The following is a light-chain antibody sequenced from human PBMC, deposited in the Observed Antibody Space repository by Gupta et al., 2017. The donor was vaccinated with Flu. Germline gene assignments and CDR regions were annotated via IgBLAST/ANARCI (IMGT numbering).Light chain of an antibody. CDR2: GAS. V-gene: IGKV3-20*01. J-gene: IGKJ5*01. Sequence: EIVLTQSPGTLSLSPGERATLSCRASQSVSSSYLAWYQQKPGQAPRLLIYGASNRATGIPDRFSGSGSGTDFTLTISRLEPEDFAVYYCQQYGTSPITFGQGTXLEIK. CDR1: QSVSSSY. CDR3: QQYGTSPIT.